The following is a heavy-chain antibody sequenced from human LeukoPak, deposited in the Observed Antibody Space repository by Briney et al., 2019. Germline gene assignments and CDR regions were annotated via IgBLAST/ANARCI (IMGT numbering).Heavy chain of an antibody. CDR2: IYTSGST. CDR1: GGSISSYY. Sequence: SETLSLTCTVSGGSISSYYWSWIRQPPGKGLEWIGYIYTSGSTTYNPSLMSRVTISDDSYKNLYSLKLSSGAAEDTVFYCCANYYSRSSYFDYWGQGTLVTVSS. CDR3: ANYYSRSSYFDY. D-gene: IGHD6-6*01. J-gene: IGHJ4*02. V-gene: IGHV4-4*09.